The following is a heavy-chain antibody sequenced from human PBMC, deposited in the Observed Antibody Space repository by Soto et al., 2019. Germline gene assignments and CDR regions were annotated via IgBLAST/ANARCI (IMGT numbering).Heavy chain of an antibody. J-gene: IGHJ4*02. CDR2: TNAGNGNT. V-gene: IGHV1-3*01. D-gene: IGHD3-10*01. CDR1: GYTFTSYA. CDR3: ARDMGFGLSDY. Sequence: QVQLVQSGAEVKKPGPSVKVSCKASGYTFTSYAMHWVRQAPGQRLEWMGWTNAGNGNTKYSQKFQGRVTITRDTSASTAYMDLSSLTSEDTALYYCARDMGFGLSDYWGQGTLVTVSS.